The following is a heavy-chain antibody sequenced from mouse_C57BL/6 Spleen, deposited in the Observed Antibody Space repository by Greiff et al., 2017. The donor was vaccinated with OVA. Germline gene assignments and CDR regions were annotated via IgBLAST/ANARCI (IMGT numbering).Heavy chain of an antibody. CDR3: ARQHYGSSYWFAY. Sequence: VQLQQPGAELVRPGTSVKLSCKASGYTFTSYWMHWVKQRPGQGLEWIGVIDPSDSYTNYNQKFKGKATLTVDTSSSTAYMQLSSLTSEDSAVYYCARQHYGSSYWFAYWGQGTLVTVSA. CDR1: GYTFTSYW. CDR2: IDPSDSYT. V-gene: IGHV1-59*01. D-gene: IGHD1-1*01. J-gene: IGHJ3*01.